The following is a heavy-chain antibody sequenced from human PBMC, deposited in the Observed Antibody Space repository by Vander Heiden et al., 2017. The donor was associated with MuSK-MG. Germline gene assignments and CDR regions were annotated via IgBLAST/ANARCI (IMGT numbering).Heavy chain of an antibody. CDR2: IRHDESEK. V-gene: IGHV3-7*04. J-gene: IGHJ6*03. CDR3: ARGIVIIPSADPYYYYMDV. D-gene: IGHD2-15*01. Sequence: EVELVESGGGLVQPGGSLRLSCAASGFTFSAYWMSWVRQAPGKGLEWVANIRHDESEKFYGDSAKGRFTISRDNAKNSLFLQVDSLRADDTAVYYCARGIVIIPSADPYYYYMDVWGKGTTVTVSS. CDR1: GFTFSAYW.